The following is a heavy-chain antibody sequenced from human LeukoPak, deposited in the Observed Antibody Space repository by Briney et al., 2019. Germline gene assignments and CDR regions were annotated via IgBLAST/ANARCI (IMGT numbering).Heavy chain of an antibody. CDR3: ARDRILTTDYYYYMDV. J-gene: IGHJ6*03. CDR2: IIPIFGTA. V-gene: IGHV1-69*05. CDR1: GGTFSSYA. Sequence: GASVKVSCKASGGTFSSYAISWVRQAPGQGLEWMGGIIPIFGTANYAQKFQGRVTITTDESTSTAYMELSSVRSEDTAVYYCARDRILTTDYYYYMDVWGKGTTVTVSS. D-gene: IGHD3-9*01.